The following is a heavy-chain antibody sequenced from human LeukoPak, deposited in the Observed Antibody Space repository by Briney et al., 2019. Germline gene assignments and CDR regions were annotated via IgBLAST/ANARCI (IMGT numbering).Heavy chain of an antibody. V-gene: IGHV3-23*01. CDR1: GFTFSRYA. J-gene: IGHJ4*02. CDR2: ISGSGGST. CDR3: AKDYCSGGSCYSGLDY. Sequence: PGGSLRLSCAASGFTFSRYAMSWVRQAPGKGLEWVSVISGSGGSTYYAYSVKGRFTISRDNSKNTLYLQMNSLRAEDTAVYYCAKDYCSGGSCYSGLDYWGQGTLVTVSS. D-gene: IGHD2-15*01.